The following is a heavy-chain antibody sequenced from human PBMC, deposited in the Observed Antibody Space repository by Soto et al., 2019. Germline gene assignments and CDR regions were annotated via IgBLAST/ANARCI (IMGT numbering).Heavy chain of an antibody. J-gene: IGHJ6*03. CDR2: ISWNSGSI. CDR1: GFTLDDYA. CDR3: AKAMYSSSWSYYYMDV. Sequence: PGGSMRLSCAASGFTLDDYAMHWVRQAPGKGLEWVSGISWNSGSIGYADSVKGRFTISRDNAKNSLYLQMNSLRAEDTALYYCAKAMYSSSWSYYYMDVWGKGTTVTVSS. V-gene: IGHV3-9*01. D-gene: IGHD6-13*01.